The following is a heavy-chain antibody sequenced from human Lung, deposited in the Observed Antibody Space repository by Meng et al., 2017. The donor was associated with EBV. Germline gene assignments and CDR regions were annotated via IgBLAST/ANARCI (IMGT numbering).Heavy chain of an antibody. CDR2: INHSGST. Sequence: VQLQQWGAGMVKPSENLSLTCAVYGGSFSGYYWSWIRQPPGKGLEWIGEINHSGSTNYNPSLKSRVTISVDTSKNQFSLKLSSVTAADTAVYYCARGFLSFVRVFDYWGQGTLVTVSS. CDR1: GGSFSGYY. CDR3: ARGFLSFVRVFDY. J-gene: IGHJ4*02. V-gene: IGHV4-34*01. D-gene: IGHD2/OR15-2a*01.